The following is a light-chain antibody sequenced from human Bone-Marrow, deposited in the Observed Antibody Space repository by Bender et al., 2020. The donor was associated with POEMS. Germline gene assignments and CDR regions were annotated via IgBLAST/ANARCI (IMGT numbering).Light chain of an antibody. J-gene: IGLJ3*02. CDR3: YSADSGGDHWV. Sequence: SYELTQPPSVSVSPGQTARITCSGDALPKKYAYWYQQKSGQAPGLVIYDDTKRPSGIPERFSGSSSGTMATLTITGAQVEDEGDYYCYSADSGGDHWVFGGGTKLTVL. CDR1: ALPKKY. V-gene: IGLV3-10*01. CDR2: DDT.